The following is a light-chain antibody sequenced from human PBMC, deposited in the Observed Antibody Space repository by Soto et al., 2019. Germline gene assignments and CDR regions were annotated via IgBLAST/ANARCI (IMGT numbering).Light chain of an antibody. Sequence: EIVMTHSPATLSVSPGEIVTLSCRASESINRNLVWYQKRPGQAPRLVIYGASTRATGIPARFSGSGSGTDFTLTISSLQSEDLAVYYCQQCHNWPRTFGQGTKVDIK. J-gene: IGKJ1*01. CDR2: GAS. CDR1: ESINRN. V-gene: IGKV3-15*01. CDR3: QQCHNWPRT.